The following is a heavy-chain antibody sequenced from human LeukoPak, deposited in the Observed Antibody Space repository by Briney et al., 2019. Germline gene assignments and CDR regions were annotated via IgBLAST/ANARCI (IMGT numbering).Heavy chain of an antibody. V-gene: IGHV3-11*04. D-gene: IGHD6-13*01. CDR2: ITSRGGTI. CDR3: AKDKAAAGTIYFDV. CDR1: GFTFSDNY. Sequence: GGSLRLSCAASGFTFSDNYMSWIRQAPGKGLEWVSYITSRGGTIYYADSVKGRFSISRDNAKNSLYLQMNSLRAEDTAVYYCAKDKAAAGTIYFDVWGKGTTVTFSS. J-gene: IGHJ6*03.